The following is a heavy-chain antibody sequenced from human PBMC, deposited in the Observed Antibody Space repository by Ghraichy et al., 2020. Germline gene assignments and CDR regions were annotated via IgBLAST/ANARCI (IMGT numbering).Heavy chain of an antibody. CDR2: ISGSGGST. V-gene: IGHV3-23*01. D-gene: IGHD2-2*02. CDR3: GGFDCSSTSCYKFFQFGYYYGMDV. Sequence: GSLRLSCAASGFTFSSYAMSWVRQAPGKGLEWVSAISGSGGSTYYADSLKGRFTISRDNSKNTLYLQMNSLRAEDTAIYYCGGFDCSSTSCYKFFQFGYYYGMDVWGQGTTVTVSS. J-gene: IGHJ6*02. CDR1: GFTFSSYA.